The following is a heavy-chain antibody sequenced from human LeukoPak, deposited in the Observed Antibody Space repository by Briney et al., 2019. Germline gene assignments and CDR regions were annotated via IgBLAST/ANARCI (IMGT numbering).Heavy chain of an antibody. D-gene: IGHD1-1*01. V-gene: IGHV1-2*02. CDR2: INPNSGGT. Sequence: GASVKVSCKASGYTFTSYYMHWVRQAPGQGLEWMGWINPNSGGTNYAQKFQGRVTMTRDTSISTAYMELSRLRSDDTAVYYCARGDSSNWQTLDDYWGQGTLVTVSS. J-gene: IGHJ4*02. CDR1: GYTFTSYY. CDR3: ARGDSSNWQTLDDY.